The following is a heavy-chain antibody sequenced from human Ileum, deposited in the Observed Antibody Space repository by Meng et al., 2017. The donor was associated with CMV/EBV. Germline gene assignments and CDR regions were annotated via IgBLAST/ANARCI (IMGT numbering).Heavy chain of an antibody. CDR2: ISYDGSNK. J-gene: IGHJ6*02. CDR3: ARVGSYYDFWSGYYTSWDYYYYGMDV. V-gene: IGHV3-30-3*01. D-gene: IGHD3-3*01. Sequence: WVRQAPGKGLEWVAVISYDGSNKYYADSVKGRFTISRDNSKNTLYLQMNSLRAEDTAVYYCARVGSYYDFWSGYYTSWDYYYYGMDVWGQGTTVTVSS.